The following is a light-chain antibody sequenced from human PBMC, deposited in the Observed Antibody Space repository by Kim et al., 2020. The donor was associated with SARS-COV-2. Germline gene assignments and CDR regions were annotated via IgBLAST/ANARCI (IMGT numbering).Light chain of an antibody. CDR3: QQYSSYSGT. Sequence: ATVGGSVTITCRASQTISTWLAWYQQKPGKPPKLLITEASTLQSGVPSRFSGSGSGTEFTLTVSSLQPDDFATYYCQQYSSYSGTFGQGTKVDIK. CDR1: QTISTW. V-gene: IGKV1-5*03. CDR2: EAS. J-gene: IGKJ1*01.